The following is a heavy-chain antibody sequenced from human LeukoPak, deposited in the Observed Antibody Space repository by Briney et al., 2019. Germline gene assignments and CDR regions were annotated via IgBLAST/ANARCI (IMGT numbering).Heavy chain of an antibody. CDR2: IYTGGST. J-gene: IGHJ5*02. D-gene: IGHD5/OR15-5a*01. CDR3: ARGIKGGVYPNWSDP. V-gene: IGHV4-4*07. CDR1: GGSISSYY. Sequence: SETLSLTCTVSGGSISSYYWSWIRQPAGKGLEWIGRIYTGGSTNYNPSLKSRVTMSVDTSKNQFSLKLSSVTAADTAVYYCARGIKGGVYPNWSDPWGQGTLVTVSS.